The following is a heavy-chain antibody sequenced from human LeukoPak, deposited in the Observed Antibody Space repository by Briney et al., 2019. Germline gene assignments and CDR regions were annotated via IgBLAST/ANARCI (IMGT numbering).Heavy chain of an antibody. CDR1: GFTFSSYA. V-gene: IGHV3-30*04. CDR3: ARAGGYYPVDY. Sequence: GGSLRLSCAASGFTFSSYAMHWVRQAPGKGLEWVAVISYDGSNKYYADSVKGRFTISRDNSKNTLYLQMNSLRAEDTAVYYCARAGGYYPVDYWGQGTLVTVSS. J-gene: IGHJ4*02. CDR2: ISYDGSNK. D-gene: IGHD1-26*01.